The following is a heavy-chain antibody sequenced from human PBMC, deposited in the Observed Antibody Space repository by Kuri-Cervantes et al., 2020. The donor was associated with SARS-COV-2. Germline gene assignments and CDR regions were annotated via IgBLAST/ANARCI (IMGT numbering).Heavy chain of an antibody. CDR1: VYTFTSYY. Sequence: ASVKVSCKASVYTFTSYYMHWVRQAHGQGLEWMGIINPSGGSTSYAQKFQGRVTMTTDTSTSTAYMELRSLRSDGTAVYSCARDGGRVAGTYYYYYMDVWGKGTTVTDSS. V-gene: IGHV1-46*01. CDR2: INPSGGST. D-gene: IGHD6-19*01. J-gene: IGHJ6*03. CDR3: ARDGGRVAGTYYYYYMDV.